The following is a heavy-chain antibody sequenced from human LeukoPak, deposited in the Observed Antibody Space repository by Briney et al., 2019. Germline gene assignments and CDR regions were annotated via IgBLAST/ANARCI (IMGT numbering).Heavy chain of an antibody. CDR2: TRNKTKSYST. J-gene: IGHJ3*02. CDR3: VRVCDSDCQGAHAFDI. Sequence: GGSLRLSCAVSGLILRDHYIDWVRQAAGKGLEWVGRTRNKTKSYSTAYAASVEGRFTISIDDLENSVYLEMNSLKSEDTAVYYCVRVCDSDCQGAHAFDIWGQGTKXTVSS. D-gene: IGHD2-21*02. V-gene: IGHV3-72*01. CDR1: GLILRDHY.